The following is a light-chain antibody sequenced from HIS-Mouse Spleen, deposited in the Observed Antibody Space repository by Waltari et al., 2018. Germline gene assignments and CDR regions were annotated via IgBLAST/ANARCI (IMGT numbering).Light chain of an antibody. Sequence: QSALTQPASVSGSPGPSITISCTGTSSDVRIYNLVSWYPQHPCQAPELMIYEGRQRPSGVSNRFSGSKSGNTASLTISGLQAEDEADYYCCSYAGSSTWVFGGGTKLTVL. CDR2: EGR. CDR1: SSDVRIYNL. J-gene: IGLJ3*02. CDR3: CSYAGSSTWV. V-gene: IGLV2-23*01.